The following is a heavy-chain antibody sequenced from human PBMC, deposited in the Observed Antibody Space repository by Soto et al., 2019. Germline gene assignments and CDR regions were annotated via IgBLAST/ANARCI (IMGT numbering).Heavy chain of an antibody. CDR3: ARGQGIAVAGKLYYYGMDV. D-gene: IGHD6-19*01. CDR2: IIPIFGTA. Sequence: SVKVSCKASGGTFSSYAISWVRQAPGQGLEWMGGIIPIFGTANYAQKFQGRVTITADESTSTAYMELSSLRSEDTAVYYCARGQGIAVAGKLYYYGMDVWGQGTTVTV. CDR1: GGTFSSYA. V-gene: IGHV1-69*13. J-gene: IGHJ6*02.